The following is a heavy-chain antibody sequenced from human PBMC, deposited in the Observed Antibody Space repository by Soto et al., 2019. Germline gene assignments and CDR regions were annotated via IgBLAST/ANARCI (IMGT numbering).Heavy chain of an antibody. CDR1: GGTFSSYA. D-gene: IGHD6-13*01. J-gene: IGHJ6*02. CDR3: ARAEPLDSSSWKGYYYYGMDV. Sequence: SVKVSFKASGGTFSSYAISWVRQAPGQGLEWMGGIIPIFGTANYARKFQGRVTITADESTSTAYMELSSLRSEDTAVYYCARAEPLDSSSWKGYYYYGMDVWGQGTTVTVSS. V-gene: IGHV1-69*13. CDR2: IIPIFGTA.